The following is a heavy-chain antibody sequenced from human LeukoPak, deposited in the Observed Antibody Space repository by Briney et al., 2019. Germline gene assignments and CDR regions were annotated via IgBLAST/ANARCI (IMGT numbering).Heavy chain of an antibody. CDR3: ARDGPAENGSPLDY. D-gene: IGHD3-10*01. Sequence: PGGSLRLSCAASGFTFSSYAMHWVRQAPGKGLEWVAVISYDGSNKYYADSVKGRFTISRDNSKNTLYLQMNSLRVEDTAVYHCARDGPAENGSPLDYWGQGTLVTVSS. CDR2: ISYDGSNK. V-gene: IGHV3-30*04. CDR1: GFTFSSYA. J-gene: IGHJ4*02.